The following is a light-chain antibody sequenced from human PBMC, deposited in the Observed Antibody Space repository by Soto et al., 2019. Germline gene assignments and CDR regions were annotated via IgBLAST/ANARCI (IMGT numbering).Light chain of an antibody. V-gene: IGKV1-9*01. CDR1: QDIAIY. Sequence: QVTRSPSSLSASVGDRVTITCRASQDIAIYLAWYQQKPGEAPKLLIYAASTLYGGVPSRFSGSGSGTEFTLTISSLQPDDFATYYCQQYNSYSWTFGQGTKVDNK. CDR2: AAS. J-gene: IGKJ1*01. CDR3: QQYNSYSWT.